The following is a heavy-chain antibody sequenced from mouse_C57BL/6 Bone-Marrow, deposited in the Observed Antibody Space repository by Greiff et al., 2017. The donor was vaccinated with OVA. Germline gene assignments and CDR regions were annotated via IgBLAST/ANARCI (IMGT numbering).Heavy chain of an antibody. CDR2: ISSGGDYI. V-gene: IGHV5-17*03. Sequence: DVKLVESGGGLVKPGGSLKLSCAASGFNFSDYGLHWVRQAPEKGLEWVAYISSGGDYIYYADTGKGRFTISRDKARNTLYLQMSSLKSEDTAMYYCTRWLPYYYAMDYWGQGTSVTVSS. CDR1: GFNFSDYG. CDR3: TRWLPYYYAMDY. J-gene: IGHJ4*01. D-gene: IGHD2-2*01.